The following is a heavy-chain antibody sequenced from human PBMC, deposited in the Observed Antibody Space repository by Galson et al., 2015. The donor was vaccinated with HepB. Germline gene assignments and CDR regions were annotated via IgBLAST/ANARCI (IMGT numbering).Heavy chain of an antibody. CDR2: IDWDDDK. CDR1: GFSLSTSGMC. CDR3: ARSDDYGGNSGEFDY. D-gene: IGHD4-23*01. V-gene: IGHV2-70*11. J-gene: IGHJ4*02. Sequence: PALVKPTQTLTLTCTFSGFSLSTSGMCVSWIRQPPGKALEWLARIDWDDDKYYSTSLKTRLTISKDTSKNQVVLTMTNVDPVDTATYYCARSDDYGGNSGEFDYWGQGTLVTVSS.